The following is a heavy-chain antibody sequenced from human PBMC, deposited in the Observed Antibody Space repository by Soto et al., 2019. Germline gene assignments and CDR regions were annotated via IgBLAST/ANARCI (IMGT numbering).Heavy chain of an antibody. CDR1: GYSFTSYW. CDR2: IYPGDSDT. Sequence: GESLKISCKGSGYSFTSYWIGWLRQMPGKGLECMGIIYPGDSDTRYSPSFQGQVTISADKSISPAYLQWSSLKAADTAMYYCARHKRAYCGGDCYWQFDYWGQGTLVTVSS. V-gene: IGHV5-51*01. CDR3: ARHKRAYCGGDCYWQFDY. J-gene: IGHJ4*02. D-gene: IGHD2-21*02.